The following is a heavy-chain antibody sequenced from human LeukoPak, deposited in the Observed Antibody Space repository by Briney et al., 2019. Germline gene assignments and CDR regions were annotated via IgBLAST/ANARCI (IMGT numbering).Heavy chain of an antibody. J-gene: IGHJ4*02. Sequence: SETLSLTCTVSGGSISSYYWSWIRQPPGKGLEWIGYIYYSGSTNYNPSLKSRVTISVDTSKNQFSLKLSSVTAADTAVYYCARSAYIYGKFDYWGQGTLVTVSS. CDR2: IYYSGST. CDR3: ARSAYIYGKFDY. V-gene: IGHV4-59*08. CDR1: GGSISSYY. D-gene: IGHD5-18*01.